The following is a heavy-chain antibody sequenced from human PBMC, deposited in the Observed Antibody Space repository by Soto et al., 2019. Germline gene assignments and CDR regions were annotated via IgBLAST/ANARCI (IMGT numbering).Heavy chain of an antibody. CDR3: ARGPEYSSSSGFDY. J-gene: IGHJ4*02. D-gene: IGHD6-6*01. V-gene: IGHV6-1*01. CDR1: GDSVSSNSAA. Sequence: QVQLQQSGPGLVKPSQTLSLTCAISGDSVSSNSAAWNWIRQSPSRGLEWLGRTYYRSKWYNDYAVSVKSRITINPDTSKNQVPLQLNSVTPEDTALYYCARGPEYSSSSGFDYWGQGTLVTVSS. CDR2: TYYRSKWYN.